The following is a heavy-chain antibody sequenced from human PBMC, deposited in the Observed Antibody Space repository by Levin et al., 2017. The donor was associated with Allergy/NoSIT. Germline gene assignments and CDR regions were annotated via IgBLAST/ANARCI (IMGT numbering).Heavy chain of an antibody. J-gene: IGHJ4*02. V-gene: IGHV4-59*01. CDR2: IFHSGST. Sequence: SQTLSLTCSVSGGSMSPYYWSWIRQTPGRGLEWIGYIFHSGSTSYNPSLEGRVTISIDKSRTQFSLKLSSVTAADTALYFCARARDSYGYLPLDYRGQGTLAIVST. D-gene: IGHD5-18*01. CDR1: GGSMSPYY. CDR3: ARARDSYGYLPLDY.